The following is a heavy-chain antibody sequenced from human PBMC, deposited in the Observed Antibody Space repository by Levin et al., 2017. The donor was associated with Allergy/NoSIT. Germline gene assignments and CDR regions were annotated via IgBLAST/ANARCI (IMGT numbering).Heavy chain of an antibody. CDR1: GFTASIHY. V-gene: IGHV3-66*02. J-gene: IGHJ3*01. CDR2: IYRGENT. CDR3: VRDRPIPTSGAYCGGDCYPDALDV. Sequence: GGSLRLSCVASGFTASIHYMGWVRQAPGKGLEWVSIIYRGENTYYADPVKGRFTISRDKFTNTVHLQMNSLRPEDTAVYFCVRDRPIPTSGAYCGGDCYPDALDVWGRGTMVTVSS. D-gene: IGHD2-21*02.